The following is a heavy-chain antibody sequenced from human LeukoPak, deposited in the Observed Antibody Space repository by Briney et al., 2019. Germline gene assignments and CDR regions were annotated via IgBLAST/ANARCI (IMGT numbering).Heavy chain of an antibody. J-gene: IGHJ4*02. CDR1: GYIFTGYY. CDR2: INPNSGGT. D-gene: IGHD2-15*01. CDR3: ARVGCSGGSCYTDFDY. Sequence: ASVKVSCKASGYIFTGYYMHWVRQAPGQGLEWMGWINPNSGGTNYAQKFQGRVTMTRDTSISTAYMELSRLRSDDTAVYYCARVGCSGGSCYTDFDYWGQGTLVTVSS. V-gene: IGHV1-2*02.